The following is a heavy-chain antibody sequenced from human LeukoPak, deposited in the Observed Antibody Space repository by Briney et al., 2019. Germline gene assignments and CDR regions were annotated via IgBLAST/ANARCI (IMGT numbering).Heavy chain of an antibody. CDR2: IYTSGST. D-gene: IGHD1-20*01. CDR3: ARGTKGITGAPSDY. CDR1: GGSIRSDNSY. J-gene: IGHJ4*02. V-gene: IGHV4-61*02. Sequence: SETLSLNCTVSGGSIRSDNSYWSWIRQPAGKGLEWIGRIYTSGSTTYNPSLKSRVTISVDTSKNQFSLNLNSVTAADTAVYYCARGTKGITGAPSDYWGQGTLVTVSS.